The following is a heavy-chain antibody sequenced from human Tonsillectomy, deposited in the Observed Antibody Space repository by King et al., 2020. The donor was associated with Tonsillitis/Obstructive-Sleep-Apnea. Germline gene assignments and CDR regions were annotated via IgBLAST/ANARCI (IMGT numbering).Heavy chain of an antibody. CDR3: ARDQGKGYYYYYMDV. CDR2: INAGNGNT. CDR1: GYTFTSYA. J-gene: IGHJ6*03. V-gene: IGHV1-3*01. Sequence: QLVQSGAEVKKPGASVKVSCKASGYTFTSYAMHWVRQAPGQRLEWMGWINAGNGNTKYSQKFQGRVTITRDTSASTAYMELSSLRSEDTAVYYCARDQGKGYYYYYMDVWGKGTTVTVPS.